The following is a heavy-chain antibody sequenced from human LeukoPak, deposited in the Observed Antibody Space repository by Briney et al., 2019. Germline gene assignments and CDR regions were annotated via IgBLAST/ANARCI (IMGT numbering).Heavy chain of an antibody. CDR1: GYTFTGYY. J-gene: IGHJ4*02. V-gene: IGHV1-2*02. Sequence: ASVKVSCKASGYTFTGYYMHWMRQAPGQGLEWMGWINCNSGGTSYAQKFQGRVTMTRDTSISTAYMEMSRLRFDDTAVYYCARIGGSGYTYGTFDYWGQGTLVTVSS. D-gene: IGHD5-18*01. CDR3: ARIGGSGYTYGTFDY. CDR2: INCNSGGT.